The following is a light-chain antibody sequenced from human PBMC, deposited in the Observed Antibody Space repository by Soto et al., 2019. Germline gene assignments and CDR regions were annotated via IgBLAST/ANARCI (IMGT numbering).Light chain of an antibody. CDR1: SSDVGSYNL. CDR3: CSYSGNSTYVL. Sequence: QSALTQPASVSGSPGQSITISCTGTSSDVGSYNLVSWYQQHPGKAPKLMIYEVSKRPSGVSNRFSGSKSGDTASLTISGLQAADEAAHYCCSYSGNSTYVLVCGGTKFTV. J-gene: IGLJ2*01. CDR2: EVS. V-gene: IGLV2-23*02.